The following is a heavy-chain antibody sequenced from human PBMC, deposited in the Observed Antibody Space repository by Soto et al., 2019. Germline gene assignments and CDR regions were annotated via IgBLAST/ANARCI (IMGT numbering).Heavy chain of an antibody. V-gene: IGHV4-39*01. Sequence: QLQLQESGPGLVNPSETLSLTCTVAGDSISSSSHYWVWIRQPPGKALAWMGSIDYTGNTYFNPSLKRRVCLSVDTSGSQISLKLNSVSAADAAVYYCARHVWGSPCSNLLDPWGQGTQVTVSA. J-gene: IGHJ5*02. CDR1: GDSISSSSHY. CDR2: IDYTGNT. D-gene: IGHD3-16*01. CDR3: ARHVWGSPCSNLLDP.